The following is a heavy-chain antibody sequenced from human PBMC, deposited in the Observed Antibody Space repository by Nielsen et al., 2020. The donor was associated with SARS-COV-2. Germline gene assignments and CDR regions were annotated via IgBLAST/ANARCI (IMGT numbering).Heavy chain of an antibody. CDR3: ASEGRLGYCSSTSRDTNAFDI. V-gene: IGHV1-46*01. J-gene: IGHJ3*02. CDR2: INPSGGST. D-gene: IGHD2-2*02. Sequence: WVRQAPGQGLEWMGIINPSGGSTSYAQKFQGRVTMTRDTSTSTVYMELSSLRSEDTAVYYCASEGRLGYCSSTSRDTNAFDIWGQGTMVTVSS.